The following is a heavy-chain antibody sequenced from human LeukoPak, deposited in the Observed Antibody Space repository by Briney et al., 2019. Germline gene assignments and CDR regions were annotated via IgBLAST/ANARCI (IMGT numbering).Heavy chain of an antibody. CDR2: INPNNGNL. CDR3: ARSDHNSWNAFDI. J-gene: IGHJ3*02. V-gene: IGHV1-8*03. Sequence: ASVKVSCKASRGTFSSYAINWVRQATGQGLEWMGWINPNNGNLGYAQKFQGRVTITRNTPISTAYMELSSLTSEDTAVYYCARSDHNSWNAFDIWGQGTMVTVSS. CDR1: RGTFSSYA. D-gene: IGHD1-26*01.